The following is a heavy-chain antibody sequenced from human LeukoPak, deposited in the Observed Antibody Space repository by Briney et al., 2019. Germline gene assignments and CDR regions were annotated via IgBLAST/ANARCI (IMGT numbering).Heavy chain of an antibody. V-gene: IGHV1-8*01. CDR3: ARGPGNNTGWSAGMPKGWFDP. CDR2: MNPNSGNT. D-gene: IGHD6-19*01. CDR1: GYTFTSYD. Sequence: GASVKVSCKASGYTFTSYDINWVRQATGQRLEWMGWMNPNSGNTDYAKKFQGRVTMTRSTSMSTAYMELSSLRSEDSAVYYCARGPGNNTGWSAGMPKGWFDPWGQGTLVTVSS. J-gene: IGHJ5*02.